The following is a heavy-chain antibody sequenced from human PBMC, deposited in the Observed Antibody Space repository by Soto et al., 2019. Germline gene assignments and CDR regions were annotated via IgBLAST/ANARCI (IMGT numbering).Heavy chain of an antibody. Sequence: SETLSLTCTVSGGSISSNIYYWDWIRQPPGKGLEWIGTTYYNGNAYYNPSLQSRVTMSVDTSKNQFSLKLISVTAADTAVYYCARHFVAVVIKGWGYWGQGTLVTVSS. CDR1: GGSISSNIYY. CDR2: TYYNGNA. V-gene: IGHV4-39*01. J-gene: IGHJ4*02. D-gene: IGHD3-22*01. CDR3: ARHFVAVVIKGWGY.